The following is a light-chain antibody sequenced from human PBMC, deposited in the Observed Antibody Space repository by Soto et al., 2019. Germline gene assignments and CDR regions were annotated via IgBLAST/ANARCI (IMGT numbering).Light chain of an antibody. J-gene: IGKJ2*01. CDR2: KIS. Sequence: DIVMTQTPLSSPVTLGQPASISCRSSQSLVHSDGSTYLSWLQQRPGQPPRLLIYKISDLLSGVPDRFSGSGAGTDFTLKISRVEAEDVGVYYCMQATQFPYTFGQGTKLEI. CDR3: MQATQFPYT. CDR1: QSLVHSDGSTY. V-gene: IGKV2-24*01.